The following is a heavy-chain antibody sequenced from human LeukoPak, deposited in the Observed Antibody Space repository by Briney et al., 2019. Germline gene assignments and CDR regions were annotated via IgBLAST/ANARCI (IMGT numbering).Heavy chain of an antibody. Sequence: ASVKVSCKASGYTFTNFGISWVRQAPGQGLEWMGWISAYNGNTNYVQKFQGRVSMTTDTSTTTAYMELRSLRSDDTAVYYCARRVDYFDYWGQGTLVTVSS. CDR3: ARRVDYFDY. CDR2: ISAYNGNT. V-gene: IGHV1-18*01. CDR1: GYTFTNFG. J-gene: IGHJ4*02.